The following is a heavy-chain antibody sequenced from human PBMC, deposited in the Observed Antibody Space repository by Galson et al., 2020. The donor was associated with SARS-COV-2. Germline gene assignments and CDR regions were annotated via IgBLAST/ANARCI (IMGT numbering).Heavy chain of an antibody. CDR1: GYTFSNYG. J-gene: IGHJ4*02. V-gene: IGHV1-18*01. CDR2: TSAYTGHT. Sequence: ASVKVSCKASGYTFSNYGITWVRLAPGQGLEWMGWTSAYTGHTNYAQKFQDRVTMTTDTSTNTAYMELRGLRSDDTAVYYCSRDRRDILTGYSIEYWGQGTLITVSS. D-gene: IGHD3-9*01. CDR3: SRDRRDILTGYSIEY.